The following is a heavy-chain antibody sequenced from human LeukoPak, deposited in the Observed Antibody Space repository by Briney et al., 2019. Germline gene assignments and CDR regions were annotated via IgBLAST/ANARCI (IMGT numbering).Heavy chain of an antibody. Sequence: SQTLSLTCAISGDSVSSNSATWNWTRASPSSGLEWLGRTYHRSSWSRDYAVSVKSRLAINPDTSKTQFALQLNSVTPEDTAVYYCASTQSYFQYWGQGIVVTVSS. D-gene: IGHD2-15*01. V-gene: IGHV6-1*01. CDR3: ASTQSYFQY. CDR2: TYHRSSWSR. J-gene: IGHJ4*02. CDR1: GDSVSSNSAT.